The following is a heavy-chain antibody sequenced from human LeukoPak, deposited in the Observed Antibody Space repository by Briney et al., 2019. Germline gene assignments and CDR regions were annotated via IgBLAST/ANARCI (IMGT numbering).Heavy chain of an antibody. J-gene: IGHJ4*02. CDR3: ARDTGAHFDY. CDR1: GGSISSYY. D-gene: IGHD2-8*02. Sequence: SETLSLTCTVSGGSISSYYWSWIRQPPGKGLEWIGYIYYSGSTNYNPSLKSRVTISVDTSKNQFSQKLSSVTAADTAVYYCARDTGAHFDYWGQGTLVTVSS. CDR2: IYYSGST. V-gene: IGHV4-59*01.